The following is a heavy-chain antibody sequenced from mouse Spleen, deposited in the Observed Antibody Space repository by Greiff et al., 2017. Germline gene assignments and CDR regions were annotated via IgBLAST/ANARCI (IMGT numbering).Heavy chain of an antibody. CDR3: ARDAGYYDYDEGGYYAMDY. CDR1: GYSITSGYY. D-gene: IGHD2-4*01. Sequence: EVQLVESRPGLVKPSQSLSLTCSVTGYSITSGYYWNWIRQFPGNKLEWMGYISYDGSNNYNPSLKNRISITRDTSKNQFFLKLNSVTTEDTATYYCARDAGYYDYDEGGYYAMDYWGQGTSVTVSS. J-gene: IGHJ4*01. V-gene: IGHV3-6*01. CDR2: ISYDGSN.